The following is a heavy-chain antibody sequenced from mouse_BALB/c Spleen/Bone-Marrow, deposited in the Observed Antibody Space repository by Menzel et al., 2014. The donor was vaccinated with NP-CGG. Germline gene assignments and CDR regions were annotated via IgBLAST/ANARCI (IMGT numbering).Heavy chain of an antibody. Sequence: VKLVESGPGLVAPSQSLSITCTVSGFSLTSYGVHWVRQPPGKVLEWLGVIWAGGSTNYNSAIMSRLSISKENSKSQVFLKMNSLQTDETAMYYRAREIRYERYFDDWGQGATRKVSS. D-gene: IGHD2-14*01. J-gene: IGHJ2*01. V-gene: IGHV2-9*02. CDR2: IWAGGST. CDR1: GFSLTSYG. CDR3: AREIRYERYFDD.